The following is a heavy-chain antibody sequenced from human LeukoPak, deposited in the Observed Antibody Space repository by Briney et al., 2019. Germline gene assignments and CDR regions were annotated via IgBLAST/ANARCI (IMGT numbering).Heavy chain of an antibody. CDR1: GGSISSYY. Sequence: SETLSLTCTVSGGSISSYYWGWIRQPPGKGLEWIGSIYYSGSTEYKPSLKSRVTMSVDTSKNQFSLKLSSVTAADTAVYYCARHLQYSYYYYMDVWGKGTTVTVSS. D-gene: IGHD4-11*01. J-gene: IGHJ6*03. V-gene: IGHV4-39*01. CDR2: IYYSGST. CDR3: ARHLQYSYYYYMDV.